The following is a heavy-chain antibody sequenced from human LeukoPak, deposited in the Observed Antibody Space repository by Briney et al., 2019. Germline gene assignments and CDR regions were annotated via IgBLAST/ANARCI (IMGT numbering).Heavy chain of an antibody. J-gene: IGHJ4*02. CDR2: ISGSGSGSST. V-gene: IGHV3-23*01. Sequence: SGGSLRLSCAASGFTFSSSAMSWVRQAPGKGLEWVSTISGSGSGSSTYYADSVKGRFTISRDNSKNTLYLQMNSLRAEDTAVYYCARPHSSWYGYFDYWGQGTLVTVSS. CDR1: GFTFSSSA. CDR3: ARPHSSWYGYFDY. D-gene: IGHD6-13*01.